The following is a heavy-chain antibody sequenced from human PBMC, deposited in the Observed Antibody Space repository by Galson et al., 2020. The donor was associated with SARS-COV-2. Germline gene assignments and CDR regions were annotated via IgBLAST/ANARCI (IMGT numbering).Heavy chain of an antibody. J-gene: IGHJ4*02. V-gene: IGHV1-3*01. D-gene: IGHD4-4*01. CDR3: ATNRAQSTTTVNLDY. CDR2: INAGNGNT. Sequence: ASVKVSCKASGYTFTSYAMHWVRQDPGQRLEWMGWINAGNGNTKYSQKFQGRVTITRDTSASTAYMELSSLRSEDTAVYYCATNRAQSTTTVNLDYWGQGTLVTGSS. CDR1: GYTFTSYA.